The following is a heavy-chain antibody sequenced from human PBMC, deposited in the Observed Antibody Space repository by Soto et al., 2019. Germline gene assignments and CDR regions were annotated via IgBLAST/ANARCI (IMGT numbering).Heavy chain of an antibody. CDR1: GFTFSSYA. V-gene: IGHV3-30-3*01. J-gene: IGHJ4*02. Sequence: SLRLSCAASGFTFSSYAMHWVRQAPGKGLEWVAVISHDGSNKYYADSVKGRFTISRDNSKNTLYLQMNSLRAEDTAVYYCARDLSGYYYFDYWGQGTLVTVSS. CDR3: ARDLSGYYYFDY. D-gene: IGHD3-22*01. CDR2: ISHDGSNK.